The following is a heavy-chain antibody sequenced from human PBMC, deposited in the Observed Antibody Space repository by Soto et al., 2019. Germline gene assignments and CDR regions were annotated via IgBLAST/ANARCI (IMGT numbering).Heavy chain of an antibody. J-gene: IGHJ4*02. CDR3: AHKGPEDWPLDY. CDR1: GFSLSSNGVG. CDR2: IYWDDSK. D-gene: IGHD3-9*01. V-gene: IGHV2-5*02. Sequence: SGPTLVNPTQTLTLTCSFSGFSLSSNGVGVGWIRQAPGKALEWPAFIYWDDSKHYSPSLRSRLTITKDTSKNQVVLTMTNMDPMDTGTYYCAHKGPEDWPLDYWGQGTLVTVSS.